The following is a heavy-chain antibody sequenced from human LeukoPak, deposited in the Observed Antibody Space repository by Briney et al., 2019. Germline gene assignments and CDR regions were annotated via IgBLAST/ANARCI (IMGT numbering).Heavy chain of an antibody. D-gene: IGHD3-10*01. CDR1: GGSISSYY. CDR3: ARRVNYYGSGSYYFGP. V-gene: IGHV4-59*08. J-gene: IGHJ5*02. Sequence: KSSETLSLTCTVSGGSISSYYWSWIRQPPGKGLEWIGYIYYSGSTNYNPSLKSRVTISVDTSKNQFSLKLSSVTAADTAVYYCARRVNYYGSGSYYFGPWGQGTLVTVSS. CDR2: IYYSGST.